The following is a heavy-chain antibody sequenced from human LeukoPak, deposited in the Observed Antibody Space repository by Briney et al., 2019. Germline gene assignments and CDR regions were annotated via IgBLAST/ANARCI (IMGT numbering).Heavy chain of an antibody. CDR3: AREVEVVVAATPGSTNYYYMDV. J-gene: IGHJ6*03. CDR2: IYSDNT. V-gene: IGHV3-53*01. CDR1: GFTVSSNS. D-gene: IGHD2-15*01. Sequence: GGSLRLSCTVSGFTVSSNSMSWVRQAPGKGLEWVSFIYSDNTHYSDSVKGRFTISRDNSKNTLYLQMNSLRAEDTAVYYCAREVEVVVAATPGSTNYYYMDVWGKGTTVTISS.